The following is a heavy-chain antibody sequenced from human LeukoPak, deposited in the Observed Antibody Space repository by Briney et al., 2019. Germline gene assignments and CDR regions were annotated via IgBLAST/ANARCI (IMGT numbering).Heavy chain of an antibody. D-gene: IGHD3-10*01. Sequence: PRGSLRLSCAASGFTFSDYYMSWIRQAPGKGLEWVSYISSSGSTIYYADSVKGRFTISRDNAKNSLYLQMNSLRAEDTAVYYCARLPYGSGSYYNGPLDYWGQGTLVTVSS. CDR1: GFTFSDYY. J-gene: IGHJ4*02. V-gene: IGHV3-11*01. CDR3: ARLPYGSGSYYNGPLDY. CDR2: ISSSGSTI.